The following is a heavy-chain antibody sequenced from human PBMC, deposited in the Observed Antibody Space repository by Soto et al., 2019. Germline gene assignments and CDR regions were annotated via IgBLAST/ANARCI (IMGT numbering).Heavy chain of an antibody. Sequence: GGSLRLSCAASGFTFSSYSMNWVRQAPGKGLEWVSAITNSSDSTYNADSVKGRFTISRDNSKNTLYLQMNSLRAEDTAVFYCAKFFVGTGGSSGWPWYFDHWGQGTLVTVSS. CDR1: GFTFSSYS. V-gene: IGHV3-23*01. CDR3: AKFFVGTGGSSGWPWYFDH. J-gene: IGHJ4*02. CDR2: ITNSSDST. D-gene: IGHD6-25*01.